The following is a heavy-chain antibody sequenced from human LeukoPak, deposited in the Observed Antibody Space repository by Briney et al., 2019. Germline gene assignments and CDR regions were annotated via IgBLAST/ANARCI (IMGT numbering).Heavy chain of an antibody. CDR2: ISSSSSYI. V-gene: IGHV3-21*01. Sequence: GGSLRLSCAASGFTFSSYSMNWVRQAPGKGLEWVSSISSSSSYIYYADSVKGRFTISRDNDKNSLYLQMNSLRAEDTAVYYCARDRRAYYGSGSYRYYYGMDVWGKGTTVTVSS. J-gene: IGHJ6*04. D-gene: IGHD3-10*01. CDR1: GFTFSSYS. CDR3: ARDRRAYYGSGSYRYYYGMDV.